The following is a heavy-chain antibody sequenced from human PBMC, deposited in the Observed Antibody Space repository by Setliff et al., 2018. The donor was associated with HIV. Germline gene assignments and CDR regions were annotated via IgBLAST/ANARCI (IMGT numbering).Heavy chain of an antibody. J-gene: IGHJ4*02. V-gene: IGHV4-61*09. CDR2: IYTSGST. Sequence: SETLSLTCTVSGGSISSGSYYWSWIRQPAGKGLEWIGHIYTSGSTNYNPSLKSRVTISVDTSKNQFSLKLSSVTAADTAVYYCASRYNFWNGYSRGYFDYWGQGTLVTSPQ. D-gene: IGHD3-3*01. CDR1: GGSISSGSYY. CDR3: ASRYNFWNGYSRGYFDY.